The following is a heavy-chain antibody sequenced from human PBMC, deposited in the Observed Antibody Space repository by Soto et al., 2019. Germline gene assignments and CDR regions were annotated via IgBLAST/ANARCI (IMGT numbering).Heavy chain of an antibody. V-gene: IGHV3-23*01. J-gene: IGHJ4*02. CDR1: GFTFSSYA. CDR2: ISGSGGST. CDR3: AISECSGGSCYAYY. D-gene: IGHD2-15*01. Sequence: GGSLRLSCAASGFTFSSYAMSWVRQAPGKGLEWVSAISGSGGSTYYADSVKGRFTISRDNSKNTLYLQMNSLRAEDTAVYYCAISECSGGSCYAYYWGQGTLVTVSS.